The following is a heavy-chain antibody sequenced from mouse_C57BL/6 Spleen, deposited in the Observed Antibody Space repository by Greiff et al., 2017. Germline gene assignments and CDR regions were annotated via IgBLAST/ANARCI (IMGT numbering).Heavy chain of an antibody. J-gene: IGHJ2*01. D-gene: IGHD1-1*01. CDR3: ARRDYGRSYVSLYYFDY. CDR1: GYTFTSYW. Sequence: QVQLQQPGAELVMPGASVKLSCKASGYTFTSYWMHWVKQRPGQGLEWIGEIDPSDSYTNYNQKFKGKSTLTVDKSSSTAYMQLSSLTSEDSAVYYCARRDYGRSYVSLYYFDYWGQGTTLTVSS. V-gene: IGHV1-69*01. CDR2: IDPSDSYT.